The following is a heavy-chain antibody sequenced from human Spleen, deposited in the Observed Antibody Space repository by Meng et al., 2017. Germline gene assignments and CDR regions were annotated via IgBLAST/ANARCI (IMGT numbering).Heavy chain of an antibody. Sequence: ASVKVSCKAYGYTFRSYGISWVRQAPGQGPEWMGWISGCNGNTKYAQKLQGRVTVTTDTSTSTAYMELRSLRSDDTAVYYCARAGSYSSSSAEFWGQGTQVTVSS. D-gene: IGHD6-6*01. CDR3: ARAGSYSSSSAEF. CDR2: ISGCNGNT. J-gene: IGHJ4*02. V-gene: IGHV1-18*01. CDR1: GYTFRSYG.